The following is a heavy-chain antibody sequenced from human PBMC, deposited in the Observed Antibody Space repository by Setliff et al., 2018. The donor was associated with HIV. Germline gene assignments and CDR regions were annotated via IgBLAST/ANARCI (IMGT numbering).Heavy chain of an antibody. CDR1: GGSISSTNW. Sequence: SETLSLTCTVSGGSISSTNWWNWVRQPPGKGLEWIGEIYHSGDTNYNPSLKSRVTISLDTSKKQFSLKLKSVTAADAAVYYCARVPSCADAWCYMYYYYYYGMDVWGQGTTVTVSS. CDR2: IYHSGDT. CDR3: ARVPSCADAWCYMYYYYYYGMDV. D-gene: IGHD2-8*02. J-gene: IGHJ6*02. V-gene: IGHV4-4*02.